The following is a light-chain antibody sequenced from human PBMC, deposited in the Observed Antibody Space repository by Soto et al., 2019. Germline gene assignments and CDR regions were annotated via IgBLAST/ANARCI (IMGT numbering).Light chain of an antibody. CDR3: QHWNDYSWT. CDR1: QSISIW. V-gene: IGKV1-5*03. Sequence: DIHMTQSPSTLSASVGDRVTITCRASQSISIWLAWYQQKPGKAPNLLIYKTSSLETGVPSRVSGSGSGTEFTLTISRLQPDEFATYYCQHWNDYSWTFGQGTKVEVK. CDR2: KTS. J-gene: IGKJ1*01.